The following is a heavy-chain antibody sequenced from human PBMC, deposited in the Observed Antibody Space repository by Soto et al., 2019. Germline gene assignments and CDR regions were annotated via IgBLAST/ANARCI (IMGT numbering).Heavy chain of an antibody. CDR3: AKERSSGWSLDY. CDR1: GFTFSTYA. D-gene: IGHD6-19*01. V-gene: IGHV3-23*01. CDR2: ISGSGDST. Sequence: EVQLLESGGGLVQPGGSLRLSCAASGFTFSTYAMNWARQAPGKGLEWVSGISGSGDSTYYADSVKGRFTVSRDNSKNTLYLQMNSLRAEDTAVFYCAKERSSGWSLDYWGQGTLVTVSS. J-gene: IGHJ4*02.